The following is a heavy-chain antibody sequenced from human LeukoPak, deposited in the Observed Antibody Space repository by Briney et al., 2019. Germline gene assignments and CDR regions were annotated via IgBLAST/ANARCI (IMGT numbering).Heavy chain of an antibody. CDR1: GFTFSSYA. J-gene: IGHJ4*02. D-gene: IGHD4-17*01. CDR3: ARDMDGDYVGY. Sequence: GGSLRLSCAASGFTFSSYAMSWVRQAPGKGLEWVSAISGSGGSTYYADSVKGRFTISRDNAKNSLYLQMNSLRAEDTAVYYCARDMDGDYVGYWGQGTLVTVSS. V-gene: IGHV3-23*01. CDR2: ISGSGGST.